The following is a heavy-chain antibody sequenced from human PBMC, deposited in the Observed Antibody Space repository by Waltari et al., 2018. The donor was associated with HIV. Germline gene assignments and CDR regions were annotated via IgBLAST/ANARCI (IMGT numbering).Heavy chain of an antibody. Sequence: QVQLVESGGGLVKHGGSLRLSCAASGLTFSDYYMSWIRQAPGKGLEWVSYIRSSVSAIYYSDSVKGRFTISRDNAKNSLYLQMNSLRAEDTAVYYCARGLGYSSSFYGYWGQGTLVTVSS. D-gene: IGHD6-13*01. V-gene: IGHV3-11*01. CDR2: IRSSVSAI. CDR1: GLTFSDYY. CDR3: ARGLGYSSSFYGY. J-gene: IGHJ4*02.